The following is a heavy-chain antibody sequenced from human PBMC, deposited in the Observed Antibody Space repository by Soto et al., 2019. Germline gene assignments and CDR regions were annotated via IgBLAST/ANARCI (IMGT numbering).Heavy chain of an antibody. D-gene: IGHD3-3*01. CDR2: INPNSGGT. Sequence: VAPVKGSCKASGYTFTGYYIHWVRQAPRQRLEWMGWINPNSGGTNYAQKFQGWVTMTRDTSISTAYMELSRLRSDDTAVYYCARDGGYYDFWSGYYTVHYYGMDVWGQGTTVTVSS. CDR3: ARDGGYYDFWSGYYTVHYYGMDV. V-gene: IGHV1-2*04. J-gene: IGHJ6*02. CDR1: GYTFTGYY.